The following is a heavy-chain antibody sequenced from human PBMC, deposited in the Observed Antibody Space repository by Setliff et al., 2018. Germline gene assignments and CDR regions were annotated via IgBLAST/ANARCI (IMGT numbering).Heavy chain of an antibody. Sequence: PSETLSLTCTVSGGSIGSSFWNWIRQSPGKGLEWIGYKSNRGDTNSNPSLRSRLTMSVDTSKSQFSLNLTSVTAADTAVYFCARAVDSSGYFPFWYFDLWGRGTLVTVSS. CDR1: GGSIGSSF. CDR3: ARAVDSSGYFPFWYFDL. J-gene: IGHJ2*01. CDR2: KSNRGDT. V-gene: IGHV4-59*01. D-gene: IGHD3-22*01.